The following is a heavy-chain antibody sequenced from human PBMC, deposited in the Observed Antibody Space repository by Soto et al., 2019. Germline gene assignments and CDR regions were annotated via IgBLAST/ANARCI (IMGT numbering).Heavy chain of an antibody. V-gene: IGHV4-59*01. CDR3: ARGGGYDFSPKQDPPTDV. D-gene: IGHD3-3*01. CDR1: VCCIINCC. J-gene: IGHJ6*03. Sequence: SETRSRTCTFCVCCIINCCWSLIRQSPVNRLWWIVYLYYTGSTNYNPSLNSRVTISVDTSKNQFTLKLSSVTAADTAVYYCARGGGYDFSPKQDPPTDVWGKGNMVIVSS. CDR2: LYYTGST.